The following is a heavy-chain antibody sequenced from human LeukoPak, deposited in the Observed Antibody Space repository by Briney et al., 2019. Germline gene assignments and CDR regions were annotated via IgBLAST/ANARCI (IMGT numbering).Heavy chain of an antibody. CDR2: IYPGDSDT. CDR1: GYIFTNSW. CDR3: ARQGYSDYGMDV. Sequence: GESLKISCKGSGYIFTNSWIAWVRQMPEKGLECMGIIYPGDSDTRYSPSFQGQVTISADKPISTAYLQWSSLKASDTAMYYCARQGYSDYGMDVWGQGTTVTVSS. V-gene: IGHV5-51*01. D-gene: IGHD1-1*01. J-gene: IGHJ6*02.